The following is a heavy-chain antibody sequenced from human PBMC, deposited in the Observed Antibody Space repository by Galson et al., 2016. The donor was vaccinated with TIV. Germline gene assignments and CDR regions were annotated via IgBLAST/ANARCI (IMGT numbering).Heavy chain of an antibody. CDR1: GFTFNYYP. V-gene: IGHV3-30-3*01. D-gene: IGHD1-1*01. CDR3: AKEVQRRLPY. J-gene: IGHJ4*02. Sequence: SLRLSCADAGFTFNYYPMHWVRRAPDKGLEWVAVISYDGSSKYYSDSVKGRFTISRDKSKNTLYLQMNSLRPEDTAVFYCAKEVQRRLPYWGQGTLVTVSS. CDR2: ISYDGSSK.